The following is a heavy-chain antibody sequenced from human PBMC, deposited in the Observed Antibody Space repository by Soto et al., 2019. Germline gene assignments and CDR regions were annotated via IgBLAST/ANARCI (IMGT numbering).Heavy chain of an antibody. D-gene: IGHD4-17*01. Sequence: QVQLQESGPGLVKPSETLSLTCAVSSASISSTNWWNWVRQPPGKGLEWIGEIYHDGSTNYSPSLKSRVTTSVDKSKHQFSLNLMSVTAADTAVYYCASTNYGDSVTPLQFWGQGTLVTVSS. V-gene: IGHV4-4*02. CDR1: SASISSTNW. CDR3: ASTNYGDSVTPLQF. J-gene: IGHJ1*01. CDR2: IYHDGST.